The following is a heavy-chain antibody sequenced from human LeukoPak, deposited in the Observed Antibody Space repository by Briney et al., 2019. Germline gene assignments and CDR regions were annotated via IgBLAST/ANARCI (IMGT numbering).Heavy chain of an antibody. V-gene: IGHV3-21*01. CDR1: GFTFSSYS. J-gene: IGHJ4*02. D-gene: IGHD3-22*01. Sequence: GGSLRLSCAASGFTFSSYSMNWVRQAPGKGLEWVSSISSSSSYIYYADSVKGRFTISRDNSKNTLYLQMNSLRAEDTAVYYCARDRYDSSGYYESHFDYWGQGTLVTVSP. CDR3: ARDRYDSSGYYESHFDY. CDR2: ISSSSSYI.